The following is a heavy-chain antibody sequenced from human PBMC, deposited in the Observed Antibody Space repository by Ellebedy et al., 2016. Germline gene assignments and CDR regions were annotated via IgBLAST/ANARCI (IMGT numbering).Heavy chain of an antibody. V-gene: IGHV3-9*01. CDR2: ISWDSLHI. Sequence: GGSLRLXXTTSGFTFDDYALHWVRQVPGKGLEWVSGISWDSLHIGYADSVRGRFTISRDNDKNYLYLQMSSLSAEDTAFYYCARGLQLATTMLDYWGRGALVTVSS. D-gene: IGHD1-26*01. CDR1: GFTFDDYA. J-gene: IGHJ4*02. CDR3: ARGLQLATTMLDY.